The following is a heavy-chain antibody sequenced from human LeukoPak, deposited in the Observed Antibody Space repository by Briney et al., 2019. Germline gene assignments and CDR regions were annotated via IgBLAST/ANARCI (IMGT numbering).Heavy chain of an antibody. CDR3: ARRSSYSYFQH. J-gene: IGHJ1*01. V-gene: IGHV4-34*01. CDR1: GGSFSGYY. D-gene: IGHD3-3*01. Sequence: PSETLSLTCAVYGGSFSGYYWSWIRQPPGKGLEWIGEINHSGSTNYNPSFKSRVTISVDTSKNQFSLKLSSVTAADTAVYYCARRSSYSYFQHWGQGTLVTVSS. CDR2: INHSGST.